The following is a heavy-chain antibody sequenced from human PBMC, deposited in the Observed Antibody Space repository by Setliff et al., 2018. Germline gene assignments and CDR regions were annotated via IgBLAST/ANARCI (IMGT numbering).Heavy chain of an antibody. J-gene: IGHJ3*01. CDR3: VRHMTYYDFWRGYYSTSDAFHV. V-gene: IGHV3-72*01. Sequence: AGGSLRLSCAASGFTLSDHYMDWVRQAPGKGLEWVGRIRKKTKSYSTDYAASVKGRFTMSRDDLKNSVDLQMNGLKTEDTAVYYCVRHMTYYDFWRGYYSTSDAFHVWGQGTMVTVSS. CDR1: GFTLSDHY. D-gene: IGHD3-3*01. CDR2: IRKKTKSYST.